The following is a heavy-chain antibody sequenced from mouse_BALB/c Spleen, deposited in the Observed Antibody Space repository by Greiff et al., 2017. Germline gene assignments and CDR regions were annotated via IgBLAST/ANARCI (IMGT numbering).Heavy chain of an antibody. Sequence: DVKLVESGGGLVQPGGSRKLSCAASGFTFSSFGMHWVRQAPEKGLEWVAYISSGSSTIYYADTVKGRFTISRDNPKNTLFLQMTSLRSEDTAMYYCARFYYDYDGAYWGQGTLVTVSA. CDR1: GFTFSSFG. D-gene: IGHD2-4*01. CDR2: ISSGSSTI. CDR3: ARFYYDYDGAY. V-gene: IGHV5-17*02. J-gene: IGHJ3*01.